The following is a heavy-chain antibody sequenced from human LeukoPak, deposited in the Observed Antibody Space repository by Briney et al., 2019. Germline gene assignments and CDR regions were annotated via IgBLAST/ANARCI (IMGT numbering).Heavy chain of an antibody. CDR2: ISPYNGNT. CDR3: ARGRVGATILFDY. Sequence: ASVKVSCKVSGYTLTELSMHWVRQAPGQGLEWMGWISPYNGNTNYAQKLQGRVTMTTDASTSTAYMELRSLRSDDTAVYYCARGRVGATILFDYWGQGTLVTVSS. CDR1: GYTLTELS. D-gene: IGHD1-26*01. V-gene: IGHV1-18*01. J-gene: IGHJ4*02.